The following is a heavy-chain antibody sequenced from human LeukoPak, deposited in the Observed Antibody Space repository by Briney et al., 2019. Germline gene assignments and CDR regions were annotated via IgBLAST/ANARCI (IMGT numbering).Heavy chain of an antibody. CDR1: GFTFSSYG. Sequence: PGRSLRLSCAASGFTFSSYGMHWVRQAPGKGLEWVAVISYDGSNKYYAGSVKGRFTISRDNSKNTLYLQMNSLRAEDTAVYYCAKSGRGYSYGANDYWGQGTLVTVSS. D-gene: IGHD5-18*01. CDR3: AKSGRGYSYGANDY. CDR2: ISYDGSNK. V-gene: IGHV3-30*18. J-gene: IGHJ4*02.